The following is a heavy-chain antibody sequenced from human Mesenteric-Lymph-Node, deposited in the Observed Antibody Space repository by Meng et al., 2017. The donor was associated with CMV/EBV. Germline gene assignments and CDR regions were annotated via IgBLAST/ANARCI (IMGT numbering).Heavy chain of an antibody. CDR2: ISYSGDT. CDR1: GGSFNSATYY. V-gene: IGHV4-31*03. J-gene: IGHJ4*02. Sequence: SETLSLTCSASGGSFNSATYYWSWIRQRPGKGLEWIGHISYSGDTYYKSSLKSRLTISKDTSNNRFSLRMTSVTAADTAVYYCARDSTALRAFDYWGQGTLVTVSS. D-gene: IGHD1-1*01. CDR3: ARDSTALRAFDY.